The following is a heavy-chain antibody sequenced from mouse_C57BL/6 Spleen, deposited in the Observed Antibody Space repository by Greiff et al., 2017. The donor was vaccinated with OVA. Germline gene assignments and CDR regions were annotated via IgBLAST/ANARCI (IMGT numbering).Heavy chain of an antibody. Sequence: QVQLQQPGAELVMPGASVKLSCKASGYTFTSYWMHWVKQRPGQGLEWIGEIDPSDSYTNYNQKFKGKSTLTVDKSSSTAYMQLSSLTSEDSAVYYCARWTTVGGSAMDYWGQGTSVTVSS. CDR2: IDPSDSYT. CDR1: GYTFTSYW. J-gene: IGHJ4*01. V-gene: IGHV1-69*01. D-gene: IGHD1-1*01. CDR3: ARWTTVGGSAMDY.